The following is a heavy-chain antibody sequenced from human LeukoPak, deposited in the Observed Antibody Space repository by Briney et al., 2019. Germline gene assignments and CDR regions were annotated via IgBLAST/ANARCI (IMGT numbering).Heavy chain of an antibody. J-gene: IGHJ6*03. CDR2: IYRSGST. CDR3: ARNDGSSWYRYYYYMDV. Sequence: PSETLSLTCTVSGYSINSGYYWVWIRQPPGKGLEWIGSIYRSGSTNYNPSLKSRVTISVDTSKNQFSLKVSSVTAADTAVYYCARNDGSSWYRYYYYMDVWGKGTTVTISS. D-gene: IGHD6-13*01. V-gene: IGHV4-38-2*02. CDR1: GYSINSGYY.